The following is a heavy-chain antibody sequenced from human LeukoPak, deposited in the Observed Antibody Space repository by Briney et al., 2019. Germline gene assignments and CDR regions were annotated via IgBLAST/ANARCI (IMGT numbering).Heavy chain of an antibody. D-gene: IGHD3/OR15-3a*01. CDR2: IYTGGST. J-gene: IGHJ4*02. CDR3: ARGRTRSFDY. V-gene: IGHV3-53*01. Sequence: GGSLRLSCAASEFTVSTNYMSWVRQAPGKGLEWVSVIYTGGSTYYADSVKGRFTISRDNSKNTLYLQMNSLRADDTAVYYCARGRTRSFDYWGQGPLVTVSS. CDR1: EFTVSTNY.